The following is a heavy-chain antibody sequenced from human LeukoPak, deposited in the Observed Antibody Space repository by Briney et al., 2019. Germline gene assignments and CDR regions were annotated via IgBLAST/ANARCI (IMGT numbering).Heavy chain of an antibody. CDR3: ASVYYGFWSGYYPFDY. CDR1: GFTFSSYW. J-gene: IGHJ4*02. CDR2: IKQDGSEK. Sequence: GGSLRLSCAASGFTFSSYWMSWVRQAPGKGLEWVANIKQDGSEKYYVNSVRGRFTISRDNAKNSLYLQMNSLRAEDTAVYYCASVYYGFWSGYYPFDYWGQGTLVTVSS. D-gene: IGHD3-3*01. V-gene: IGHV3-7*01.